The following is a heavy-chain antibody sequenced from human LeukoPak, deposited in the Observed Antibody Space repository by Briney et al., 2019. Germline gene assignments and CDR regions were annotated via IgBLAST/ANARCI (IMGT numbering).Heavy chain of an antibody. CDR3: ARVGVRGVITRRGGDAFDI. CDR2: IYYSGST. J-gene: IGHJ3*02. Sequence: SETLSLTCTVSGGSISSYYWSWIRQPPGKGLEWIGYIYYSGSTNYNPSLKSRVTISVDTSKNQFSLKLSSVTAADTAVYYCARVGVRGVITRRGGDAFDIWGQGTMVTVSS. D-gene: IGHD3-10*01. V-gene: IGHV4-59*01. CDR1: GGSISSYY.